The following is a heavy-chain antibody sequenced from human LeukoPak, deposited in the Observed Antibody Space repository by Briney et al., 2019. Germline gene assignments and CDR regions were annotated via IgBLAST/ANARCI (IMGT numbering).Heavy chain of an antibody. CDR2: IRYDGSNK. J-gene: IGHJ4*02. D-gene: IGHD4-23*01. CDR1: GFTFSNYA. Sequence: GGSLRLSCTASGFTFSNYAMSWVRQAPGKGLEWVAFIRYDGSNKYYADSVKGRFTISRDNSKNTLYLQMNSLRAEDTAVYYCAKEEMVGGYLGQGFDFDFWGQGTLVTVSS. V-gene: IGHV3-30*02. CDR3: AKEEMVGGYLGQGFDFDF.